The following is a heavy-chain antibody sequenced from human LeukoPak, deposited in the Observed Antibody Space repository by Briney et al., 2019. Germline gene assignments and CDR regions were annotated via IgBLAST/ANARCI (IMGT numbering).Heavy chain of an antibody. J-gene: IGHJ4*02. D-gene: IGHD5-18*01. V-gene: IGHV3-23*01. CDR2: ITASGGNT. Sequence: GGSLKLSCAASGFTFTSYAMGWVRQATGQGLEWISAITASGGNTYYAHSLKGRFTISRDNSKNTAYLQVNSLRAEDTAVYYCARGNGYSYGRYYFDYWGQGTLVTVSS. CDR1: GFTFTSYA. CDR3: ARGNGYSYGRYYFDY.